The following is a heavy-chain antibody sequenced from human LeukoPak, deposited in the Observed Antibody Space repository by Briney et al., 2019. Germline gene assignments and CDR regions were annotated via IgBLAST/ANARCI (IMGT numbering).Heavy chain of an antibody. V-gene: IGHV3-53*01. J-gene: IGHJ4*02. D-gene: IGHD5-12*01. CDR1: GFTVSSNY. CDR3: ATSGDRGYGIDY. Sequence: GGSLRLSCAASGFTVSSNYMSWVRHTPGKGLEWVSVIYSGGSTYYADSVKGRFTISRDNSKNTLYLQMNSLRAEDTAVYYCATSGDRGYGIDYWGQGTLVAVSS. CDR2: IYSGGST.